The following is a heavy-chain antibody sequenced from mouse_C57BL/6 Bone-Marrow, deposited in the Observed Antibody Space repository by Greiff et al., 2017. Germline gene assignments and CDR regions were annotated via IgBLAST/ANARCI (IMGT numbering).Heavy chain of an antibody. CDR3: ARVYDGPGY. V-gene: IGHV1-19*01. Sequence: VQLKESGPVLVKPGASVKMSCKASGYTFTDYYMNWVKQSHGKSLEWIGVINPYNGGTSYNQKFKGKATLTVDKSSSTAYMELNSLTSEDSAVYYCARVYDGPGYWGQGTTLTVSS. CDR2: INPYNGGT. CDR1: GYTFTDYY. D-gene: IGHD2-3*01. J-gene: IGHJ2*01.